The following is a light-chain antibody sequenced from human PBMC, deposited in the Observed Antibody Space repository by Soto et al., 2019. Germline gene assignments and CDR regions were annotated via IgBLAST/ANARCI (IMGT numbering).Light chain of an antibody. V-gene: IGKV1-39*01. CDR1: QSISSY. CDR3: QQSYSTPLT. Sequence: DIQMTQSPSSLSASVGERVTITCRASQSISSYLNWYQQKPGKAPKLLIYAASSLQSGVPSRFSGSGSGTDFTLAISSLQPEDFSTYYCQQSYSTPLTCGQGTEVEIK. CDR2: AAS. J-gene: IGKJ1*01.